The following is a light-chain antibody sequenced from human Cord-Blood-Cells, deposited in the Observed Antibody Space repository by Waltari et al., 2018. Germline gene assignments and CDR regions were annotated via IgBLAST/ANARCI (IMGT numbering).Light chain of an antibody. Sequence: EIVMTQSPATLSVSPGERATLSCRASQSVSSNLAWYQQKPGQVPRLLIYGASTRATGIPARFSGSGSGTEFTLTISSLQSEYFAVYNCQQYNNWPPWTFGQGTKVEIK. V-gene: IGKV3-15*01. CDR1: QSVSSN. CDR2: GAS. J-gene: IGKJ1*01. CDR3: QQYNNWPPWT.